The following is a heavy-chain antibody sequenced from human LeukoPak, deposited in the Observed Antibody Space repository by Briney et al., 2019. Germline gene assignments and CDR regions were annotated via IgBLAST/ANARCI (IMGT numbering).Heavy chain of an antibody. CDR1: GGSLSSYY. CDR2: INYSGSA. Sequence: SETLSLTCTVSGGSLSSYYFSWIRQSPGKGQEWIAYINYSGSASYNPSLKSRVTMSVDTSKQFSLSLSSVTAADTAVYYCARHNYDDYVFDIWGQGTKVTVSS. V-gene: IGHV4-59*08. CDR3: ARHNYDDYVFDI. J-gene: IGHJ3*02. D-gene: IGHD4-17*01.